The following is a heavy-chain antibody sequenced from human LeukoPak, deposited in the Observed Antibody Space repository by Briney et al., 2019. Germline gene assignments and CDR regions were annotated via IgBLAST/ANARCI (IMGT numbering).Heavy chain of an antibody. CDR1: GGSISSSNW. D-gene: IGHD5-12*01. J-gene: IGHJ3*02. Sequence: SGTLSLTCAVSGGSISSSNWWCWVRQPPGKGLEWIGEIYHSGSTNYNPSLKSRVTISVDKSKNQFSLKLNSVTAADTAVYYCARDTSGYNLLGAFDIWGQGTMVTVSS. V-gene: IGHV4-4*02. CDR3: ARDTSGYNLLGAFDI. CDR2: IYHSGST.